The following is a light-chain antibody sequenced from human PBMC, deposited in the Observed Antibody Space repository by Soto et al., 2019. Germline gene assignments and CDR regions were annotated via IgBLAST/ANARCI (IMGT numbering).Light chain of an antibody. CDR3: CSYAGSRYV. CDR2: EVS. J-gene: IGLJ1*01. Sequence: QSALTQPASVSGSPGQSITISCTGISSDVGSYNLVSWYQQHPGKAPKLMIYEVSKRPSGVSNRFSGSKSGNTASLTISGLQAEDEADYYCCSYAGSRYVFGTGTKGPS. V-gene: IGLV2-23*02. CDR1: SSDVGSYNL.